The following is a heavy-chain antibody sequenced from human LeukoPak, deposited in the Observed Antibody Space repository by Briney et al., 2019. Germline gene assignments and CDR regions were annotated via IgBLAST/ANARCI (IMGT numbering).Heavy chain of an antibody. CDR3: ARQYYDIWSGYYTADYYFDD. D-gene: IGHD3-3*01. V-gene: IGHV3-21*06. CDR2: ISSRSSYI. J-gene: IGHJ4*02. Sequence: GGSLRLSCAASGFTFSNYGMNWVRQAPGKGLEWVSSISSRSSYIYYADSVKGRFTISRDNAKNSLYLQLNSLRAEDTAVYYCARQYYDIWSGYYTADYYFDDWGQGTLATVSS. CDR1: GFTFSNYG.